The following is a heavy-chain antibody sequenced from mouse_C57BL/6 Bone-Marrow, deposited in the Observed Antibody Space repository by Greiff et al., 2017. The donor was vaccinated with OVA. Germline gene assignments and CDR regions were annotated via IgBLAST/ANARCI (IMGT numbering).Heavy chain of an antibody. CDR1: GYTFTDYY. Sequence: VKLMESGAELVKPGASVKISCKASGYTFTDYYINWVKQRPGQGLEWIGKIGPGRGSTYYNEKFKGKATLTADKSSSTAYMQLSSLTSEDSAVYFCAKTAQARAWFAYWGQGTLVTVSA. J-gene: IGHJ3*01. D-gene: IGHD3-2*02. CDR3: AKTAQARAWFAY. CDR2: IGPGRGST. V-gene: IGHV1-77*01.